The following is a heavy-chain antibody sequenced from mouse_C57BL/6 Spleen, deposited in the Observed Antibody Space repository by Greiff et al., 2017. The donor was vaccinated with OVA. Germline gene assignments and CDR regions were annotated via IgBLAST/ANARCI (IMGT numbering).Heavy chain of an antibody. CDR2: INPNNGGT. CDR3: ASERQLRLSRAMDY. D-gene: IGHD3-2*02. Sequence: VQLQQSGPELVKPGASVKMSCKASGYTFTDYNMHWVKQSHGKSLEWIGYINPNNGGTSYNQKFKGKATLTVNKSSSTAYMELRSLTSEDSAVYYCASERQLRLSRAMDYWGQGTSVTVSS. J-gene: IGHJ4*01. V-gene: IGHV1-22*01. CDR1: GYTFTDYN.